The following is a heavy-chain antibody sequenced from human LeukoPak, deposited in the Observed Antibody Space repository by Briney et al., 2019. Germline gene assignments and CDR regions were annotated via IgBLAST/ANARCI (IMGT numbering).Heavy chain of an antibody. CDR1: GFTFSDYY. CDR2: ISSSSSYT. V-gene: IGHV3-11*05. D-gene: IGHD2-2*01. Sequence: GGSLRLSCAASGFTFSDYYMSWIRQAPGKGLEWVSYISSSSSYTNYADSVKGRFTISRDNAENSLYLQMNSLRAEDTAVYYCARDFTKHYCSSTSCLDYYYYYGMDVWGQGTTVTVSS. CDR3: ARDFTKHYCSSTSCLDYYYYYGMDV. J-gene: IGHJ6*02.